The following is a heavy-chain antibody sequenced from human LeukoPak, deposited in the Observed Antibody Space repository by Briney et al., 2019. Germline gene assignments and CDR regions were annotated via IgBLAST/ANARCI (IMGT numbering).Heavy chain of an antibody. CDR2: ISSSSSYI. D-gene: IGHD6-19*01. J-gene: IGHJ4*02. CDR1: GFTFSSYS. CDR3: ARALWLVRENYFDY. Sequence: GGSLRLSCAASGFTFSSYSMNWVRQAPGKGLEWVSSISSSSSYIYYADSVKGRFTISRDNAKNSLYLQMNSLRAEDTAVYYCARALWLVRENYFDYWGQGTLVTVSS. V-gene: IGHV3-21*01.